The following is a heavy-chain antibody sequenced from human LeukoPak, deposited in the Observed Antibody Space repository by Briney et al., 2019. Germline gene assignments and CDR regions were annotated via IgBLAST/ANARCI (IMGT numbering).Heavy chain of an antibody. CDR3: ARVAQQLALKWFDP. Sequence: SETLSLTCTVSGGSISSSSYYWGWIRQPPGKGLEWIGSIYYSGSTYYNPSLKSRVTISVDTSKNQFSLKLSSVTAADTAVYYCARVAQQLALKWFDPWGQGTLVTVSS. CDR1: GGSISSSSYY. V-gene: IGHV4-39*07. CDR2: IYYSGST. J-gene: IGHJ5*02. D-gene: IGHD6-13*01.